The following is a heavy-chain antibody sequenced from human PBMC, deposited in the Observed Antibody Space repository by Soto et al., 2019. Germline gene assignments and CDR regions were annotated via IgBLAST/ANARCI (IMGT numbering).Heavy chain of an antibody. CDR2: IYHSGST. CDR3: ARGHKISGYYSFDY. J-gene: IGHJ4*02. D-gene: IGHD3-22*01. CDR1: GGSISSGDYY. Sequence: SETLSLTCTVSGGSISSGDYYWSWIRQPPGKGLEWIGYIYHSGSTYYNPSLKSRVTISIDTSKNQFSLKLSSVTAADTALYYCARGHKISGYYSFDYWGQGTLVT. V-gene: IGHV4-30-4*01.